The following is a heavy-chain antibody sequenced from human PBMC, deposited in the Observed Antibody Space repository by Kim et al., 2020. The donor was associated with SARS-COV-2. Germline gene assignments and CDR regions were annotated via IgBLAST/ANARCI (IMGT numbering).Heavy chain of an antibody. J-gene: IGHJ5*02. D-gene: IGHD3-3*01. CDR3: ARDRFTRVFGVVSPTDWFDP. Sequence: SETLSLTCTVSGGSISSYYWSWIRQPAGKGLEWIGRIYTSGSTNYNPSLKSRVTMSVYTSKNQFSLKLSSVTAADTAVYYCARDRFTRVFGVVSPTDWFDPWGQGTLVTVSS. V-gene: IGHV4-4*07. CDR2: IYTSGST. CDR1: GGSISSYY.